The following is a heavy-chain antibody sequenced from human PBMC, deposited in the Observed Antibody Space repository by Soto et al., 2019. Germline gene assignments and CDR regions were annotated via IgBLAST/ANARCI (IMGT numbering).Heavy chain of an antibody. V-gene: IGHV3-48*01. CDR2: ISHSSSTI. CDR3: ARERGYSGYDSDWFDH. D-gene: IGHD5-12*01. CDR1: GFTFSSYS. Sequence: EVQLVESGGGLVQPGGSLRLSCAASGFTFSSYSMNWVSQATGKGLEWVSYISHSSSTIYSADCVKGRFTISRDNAKNTQYLQMKRLRAEDTAVYYCARERGYSGYDSDWFDHWGQGTLFTVAS. J-gene: IGHJ5*02.